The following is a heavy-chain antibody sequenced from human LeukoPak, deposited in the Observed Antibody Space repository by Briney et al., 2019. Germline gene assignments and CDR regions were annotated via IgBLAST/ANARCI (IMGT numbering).Heavy chain of an antibody. V-gene: IGHV3-21*06. Sequence: PGGSLRLSCAASGFPFKSNTMNWVRQASGKGLEWVASISSSSAYIYYRESVKGRFTISRDNARNSLFLQMNNLRADDTAIYYCGNHITVTSGGSVFWGRGTIVTVSS. CDR2: ISSSSAYI. CDR3: GNHITVTSGGSVF. D-gene: IGHD4-17*01. J-gene: IGHJ1*01. CDR1: GFPFKSNT.